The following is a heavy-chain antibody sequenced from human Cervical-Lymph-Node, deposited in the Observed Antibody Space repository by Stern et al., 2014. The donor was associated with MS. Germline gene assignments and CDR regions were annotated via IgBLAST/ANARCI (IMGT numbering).Heavy chain of an antibody. J-gene: IGHJ4*02. CDR3: ARQRYFDY. CDR1: GYTFTSYW. V-gene: IGHV5-51*01. Sequence: EMQLVESGPEVKRPGESLKISCQASGYTFTSYWIGWVRQMPGKGLEWIAIIFPGGSDIIYSPSFQGQVTISADKSSSPAYLQWNTLKASDTAIYYCARQRYFDYWGQGTLVTVSS. CDR2: IFPGGSDI.